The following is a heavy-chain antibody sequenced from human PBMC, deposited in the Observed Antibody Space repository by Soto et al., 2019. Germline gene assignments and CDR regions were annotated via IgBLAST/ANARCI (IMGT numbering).Heavy chain of an antibody. CDR3: ARAAYCSSTSCHGGGAFDI. J-gene: IGHJ3*02. CDR2: INHSGST. Sequence: SETLSLTCAVYGGSFSGYYWSWIRQPPGKGLEWIGEINHSGSTNYNPSLKSRVTISVDTSKNQFSLKLSSVTAADTAVYYCARAAYCSSTSCHGGGAFDIWGQGTMVTVSS. D-gene: IGHD2-2*01. CDR1: GGSFSGYY. V-gene: IGHV4-34*01.